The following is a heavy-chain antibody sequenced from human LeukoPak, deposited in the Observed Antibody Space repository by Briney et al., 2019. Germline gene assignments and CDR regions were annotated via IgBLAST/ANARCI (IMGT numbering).Heavy chain of an antibody. D-gene: IGHD4-23*01. Sequence: ASVTVSCTASGYTFTGYYMHWVRQAPGQGLEWMGRINPNSGGTNYAQKFQGRVTMTRDTSISTAYMELCRLRSDDTAAYYCALTTVVYGMDVWGQGTTVTVSS. J-gene: IGHJ6*02. V-gene: IGHV1-2*06. CDR2: INPNSGGT. CDR3: ALTTVVYGMDV. CDR1: GYTFTGYY.